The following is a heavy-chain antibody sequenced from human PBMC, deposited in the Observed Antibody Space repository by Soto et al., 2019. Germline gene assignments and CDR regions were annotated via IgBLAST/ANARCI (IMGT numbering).Heavy chain of an antibody. Sequence: SETLSLTCTVSGGSISSYYWSWIRRPPGKRLEWLGYVYSSGATNYNPSLKSRVTISVDTSKNQFSLKLTSVTAADTAVYYCARHPAYCSGGICHTDYWGQGTLVTVSS. CDR1: GGSISSYY. D-gene: IGHD2-15*01. J-gene: IGHJ4*02. CDR3: ARHPAYCSGGICHTDY. CDR2: VYSSGAT. V-gene: IGHV4-59*08.